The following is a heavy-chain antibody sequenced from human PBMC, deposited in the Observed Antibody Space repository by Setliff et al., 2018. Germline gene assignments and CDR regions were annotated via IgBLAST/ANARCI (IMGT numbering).Heavy chain of an antibody. V-gene: IGHV4-4*02. J-gene: IGHJ4*02. CDR2: IYHDGNT. D-gene: IGHD6-6*01. Sequence: PSETLSLTCAVTGASINSLSWWSWVRQSPGKGLEWIGEIYHDGNTKFNPSVHYNPSLKSRATMSIDKSMNQFSLSLSSVTAADTSVYFCARGRNVAARLLDSWGQGTLVTVSS. CDR1: GASINSLSW. CDR3: ARGRNVAARLLDS.